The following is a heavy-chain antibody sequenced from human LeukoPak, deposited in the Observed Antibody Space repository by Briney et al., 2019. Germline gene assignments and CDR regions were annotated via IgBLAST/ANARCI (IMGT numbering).Heavy chain of an antibody. V-gene: IGHV4-4*07. J-gene: IGHJ6*04. CDR1: GGSISSYY. Sequence: SETLSLTCTVSGGSISSYYWSWIRQPAGKGLEWIGRIYTSGSTNYNPSLKSRVTMSVDTSKNQFSLKLSSVTAADTAVYYCARDHYYGSGSYEDVWGKGTTVTVSS. D-gene: IGHD3-10*01. CDR2: IYTSGST. CDR3: ARDHYYGSGSYEDV.